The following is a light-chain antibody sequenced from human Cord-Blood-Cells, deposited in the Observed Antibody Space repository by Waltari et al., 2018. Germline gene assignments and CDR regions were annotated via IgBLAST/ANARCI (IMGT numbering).Light chain of an antibody. CDR2: GNG. CDR3: QTYDSSVSGLV. J-gene: IGLJ2*01. Sequence: QSVLTQPPSVSGAPGQRVTTSCTGRSSNIGEGYDVHWYQQLPGTAPKLLIYGNGKPPSGVPDLFSGAKSGTSASLASTGLQAEDEADYYCQTYDSSVSGLVFGGGTKLTVL. V-gene: IGLV1-40*01. CDR1: SSNIGEGYD.